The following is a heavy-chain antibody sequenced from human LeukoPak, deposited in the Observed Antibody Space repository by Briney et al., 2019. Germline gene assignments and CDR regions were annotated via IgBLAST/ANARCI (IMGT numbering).Heavy chain of an antibody. V-gene: IGHV4-34*01. CDR1: GGSFSGYY. Sequence: PSETLSLTCAVYGGSFSGYYWSWIRQPPGKGLEWIGEINQSGSTNYNPSLKSRVTISVDTSKNQFSLKLSSVTAADTAVYYCARGRGATSNYYYYGMDVWGKGTTVTVSS. CDR2: INQSGST. D-gene: IGHD5-12*01. J-gene: IGHJ6*04. CDR3: ARGRGATSNYYYYGMDV.